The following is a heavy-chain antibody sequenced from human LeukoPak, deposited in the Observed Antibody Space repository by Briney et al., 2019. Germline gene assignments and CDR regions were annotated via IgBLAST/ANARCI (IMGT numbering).Heavy chain of an antibody. CDR3: ARVVQPVAFDI. V-gene: IGHV3-21*01. CDR2: ISSSSSYI. CDR1: GFTFCSYS. D-gene: IGHD1-14*01. Sequence: GRSLRLSCAASGFTFCSYSMNWVRQAPGEGLEWVSSISSSSSYIYYADSVKGRFTLSRDNAKNSLYLQMNSLRAEDTAVYYCARVVQPVAFDIWGQGTMVTVSS. J-gene: IGHJ3*02.